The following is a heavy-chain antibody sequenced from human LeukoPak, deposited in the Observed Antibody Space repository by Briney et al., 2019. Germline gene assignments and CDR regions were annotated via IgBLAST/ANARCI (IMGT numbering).Heavy chain of an antibody. J-gene: IGHJ4*02. CDR1: GGSFSGYY. CDR3: ARSRGWLQSHPLDY. D-gene: IGHD5-24*01. Sequence: PSETLSLTCAVYGGSFSGYYWSWIRQPPGKGLEWIGEIHHSGSTNNNPSLKSRVTISVDTSKNQFSLKLSSVTAADTAVYYCARSRGWLQSHPLDYWGQGTLVTVSS. CDR2: IHHSGST. V-gene: IGHV4-34*01.